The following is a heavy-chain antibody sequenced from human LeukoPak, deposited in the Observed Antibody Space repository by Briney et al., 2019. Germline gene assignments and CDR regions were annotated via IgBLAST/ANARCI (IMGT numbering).Heavy chain of an antibody. CDR3: ARGDRYCSGGSCYGFAGFDP. D-gene: IGHD2-15*01. V-gene: IGHV4-59*01. Sequence: SETLSLTCTVSGGSISSYYWSWIRQPPGKGLEWIGYIYYSGSTNYNPSLKSRVTISVDTSKNQFSLKPSSVTAADTAVYYCARGDRYCSGGSCYGFAGFDPWGQGTLVTVSS. CDR1: GGSISSYY. J-gene: IGHJ5*02. CDR2: IYYSGST.